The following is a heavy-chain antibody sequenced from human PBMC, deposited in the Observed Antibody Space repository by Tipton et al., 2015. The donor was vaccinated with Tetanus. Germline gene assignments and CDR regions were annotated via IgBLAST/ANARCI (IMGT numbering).Heavy chain of an antibody. CDR1: GFTFSGYW. J-gene: IGHJ2*01. CDR2: IKEDGSEK. D-gene: IGHD7-27*01. V-gene: IGHV3-7*01. CDR3: ARITGDLSFDL. Sequence: GSLRLSCVDSGFTFSGYWMSWVRQAPGKGLEWLANIKEDGSEKYYVDPVKGRFTISRDNAKNSLYLQMNSLRAEDTAMYYCARITGDLSFDLWGRGTQVTVSS.